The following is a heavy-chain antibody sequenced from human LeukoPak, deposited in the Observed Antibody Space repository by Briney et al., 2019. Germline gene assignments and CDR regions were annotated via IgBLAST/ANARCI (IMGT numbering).Heavy chain of an antibody. Sequence: SETLSLTCTVSGYSISTDHYWGWVRQPPGKGLEWIGSISHSGNTYYNPSLKSRVTISVDTSKNQFSLKLSSVTAADTAVYYCARGGSYRLVDCFDYWGQGTLVTVSS. V-gene: IGHV4-38-2*02. D-gene: IGHD3-16*02. CDR1: GYSISTDHY. J-gene: IGHJ4*02. CDR2: ISHSGNT. CDR3: ARGGSYRLVDCFDY.